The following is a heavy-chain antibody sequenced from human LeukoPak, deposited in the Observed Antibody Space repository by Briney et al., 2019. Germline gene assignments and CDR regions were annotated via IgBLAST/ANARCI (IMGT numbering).Heavy chain of an antibody. CDR3: ARDTAAAGTLIPFDY. J-gene: IGHJ4*02. V-gene: IGHV3-53*01. CDR2: IYSGGST. Sequence: PGGSLRLSCAASGFTVSSNYMSWVRQAPGKGLEWVSVIYSGGSTYYADSVKGRFTISRDNSKNTLYLQMNSLRAEDTAVYYCARDTAAAGTLIPFDYWGQGTLVTVSS. CDR1: GFTVSSNY. D-gene: IGHD6-13*01.